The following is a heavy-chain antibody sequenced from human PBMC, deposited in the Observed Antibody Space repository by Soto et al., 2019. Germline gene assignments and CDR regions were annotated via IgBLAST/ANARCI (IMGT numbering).Heavy chain of an antibody. CDR1: GGSISSYN. D-gene: IGHD6-25*01. V-gene: IGHV4-59*13. Sequence: SETLSLTCTVSGGSISSYNWSWILHPQGKGLKWIGYICCSRSTNDTPTLKGRVTISVDTAKYQFSLKLRYVTDADTAVYYCARHTCSAARGWFDHWGQGTLVTVSS. J-gene: IGHJ5*02. CDR2: ICCSRST. CDR3: ARHTCSAARGWFDH.